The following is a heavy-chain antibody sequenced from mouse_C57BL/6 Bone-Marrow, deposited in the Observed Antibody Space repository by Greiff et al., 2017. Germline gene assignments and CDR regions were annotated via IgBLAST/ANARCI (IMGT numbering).Heavy chain of an antibody. D-gene: IGHD2-3*01. Sequence: VQLQQSGAELVRPGASVKLSCTASGFNIKDDYMHWVKQRPEQGLDWIGWIDPENGDTEYASKFQGKATITADTSSNTAYLQLSSLTSEDTAVYYCTTWDGYGYFDVWGTGTTVTVSS. V-gene: IGHV14-4*01. CDR1: GFNIKDDY. CDR2: IDPENGDT. J-gene: IGHJ1*03. CDR3: TTWDGYGYFDV.